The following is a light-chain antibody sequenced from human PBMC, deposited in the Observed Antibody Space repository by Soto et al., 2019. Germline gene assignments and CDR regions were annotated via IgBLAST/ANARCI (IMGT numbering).Light chain of an antibody. CDR1: SSDVGGYNY. V-gene: IGLV2-14*03. Sequence: QSALTQPASVSGSPGQSITISCTGTSSDVGGYNYVSWYQQYPGKAPKLMIYDVSNRPSGVSNRFSGSKSGNTASLTISGLQAEDEGDYYCSSYTSSTTLVFGGGTQLTVL. J-gene: IGLJ7*01. CDR3: SSYTSSTTLV. CDR2: DVS.